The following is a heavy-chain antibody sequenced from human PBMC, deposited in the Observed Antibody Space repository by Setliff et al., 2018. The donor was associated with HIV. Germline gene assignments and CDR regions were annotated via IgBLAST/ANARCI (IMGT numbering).Heavy chain of an antibody. CDR3: TRVFAQDSSRSYYFDH. J-gene: IGHJ4*02. D-gene: IGHD6-13*01. V-gene: IGHV3-15*01. CDR2: IKSKTDGGTT. CDR1: GFTFSNAW. Sequence: LRLSCAASGFTFSNAWMSWVRQAPGKGLEWVGRIKSKTDGGTTDYAAPVKGRFTISRDDSKDTLYLQMNSLKTEDTAMYYCTRVFAQDSSRSYYFDHWGQGTLVTVSS.